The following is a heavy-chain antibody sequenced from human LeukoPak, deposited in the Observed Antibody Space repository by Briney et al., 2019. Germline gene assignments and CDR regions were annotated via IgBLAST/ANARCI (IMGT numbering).Heavy chain of an antibody. J-gene: IGHJ4*02. CDR1: GYTFTSHG. D-gene: IGHD6-19*01. CDR2: ISAYNGHT. CDR3: ARGVAVAGTGGSY. Sequence: ASAKVSCKASGYTFTSHGISWVRQAPGQGLEWMGWISAYNGHTKYAQKLQGRVTMTTDTSTSTAYVELRSLRSDDTAVYYCARGVAVAGTGGSYWGQGTLVTVSS. V-gene: IGHV1-18*01.